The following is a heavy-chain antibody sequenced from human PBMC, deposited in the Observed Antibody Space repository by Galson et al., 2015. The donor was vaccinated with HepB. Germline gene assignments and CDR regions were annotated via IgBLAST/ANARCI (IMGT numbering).Heavy chain of an antibody. V-gene: IGHV3-21*04. CDR3: AKDRSGQLVFHYYGMDV. J-gene: IGHJ6*02. CDR1: GFTFSSYS. Sequence: SLRLSCAASGFTFSSYSMNWVRQAPGKGLEWVSSISSSNSYIYYADSVKGRFTISRDNAKNSLYLQMNSLRAEDTAVYYCAKDRSGQLVFHYYGMDVWGQGTTVTVSS. D-gene: IGHD6-6*01. CDR2: ISSSNSYI.